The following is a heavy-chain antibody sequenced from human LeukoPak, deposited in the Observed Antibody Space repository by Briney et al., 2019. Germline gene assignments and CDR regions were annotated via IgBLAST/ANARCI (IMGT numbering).Heavy chain of an antibody. CDR1: GFTFSTYA. D-gene: IGHD3-9*01. CDR2: ISDSGGST. V-gene: IGHV3-23*01. J-gene: IGHJ4*02. Sequence: PGGSLRLSCAASGFTFSTYAMSWDRQAPGKGLEWVSAISDSGGSTYYADSVKGRFTISRDNSKNTLYLQMNSLGAEDTAVYYCAKDRDRRYFDWLFGLCFDYWGQGTLVTVSS. CDR3: AKDRDRRYFDWLFGLCFDY.